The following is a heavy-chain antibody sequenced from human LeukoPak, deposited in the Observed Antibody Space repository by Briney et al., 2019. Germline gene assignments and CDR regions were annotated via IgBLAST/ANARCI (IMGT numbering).Heavy chain of an antibody. CDR1: GFIFSSYA. D-gene: IGHD6-19*01. CDR3: ARDGTSSGWSFDD. V-gene: IGHV3-23*01. CDR2: ISGSGGST. Sequence: GGSLRLSCAASGFIFSSYAMSWVRQAPGKGLEWVSGISGSGGSTYYADSVKGRFTISRDNCKNTLFLQMNTLRAEDTAVYYCARDGTSSGWSFDDWGRGTLVTVSS. J-gene: IGHJ4*02.